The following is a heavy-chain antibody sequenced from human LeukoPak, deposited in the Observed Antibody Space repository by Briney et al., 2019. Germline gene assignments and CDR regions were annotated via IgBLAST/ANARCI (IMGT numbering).Heavy chain of an antibody. CDR1: GFTFSSYA. J-gene: IGHJ4*02. Sequence: QTGGSLRLSCAASGFTFSSYAMSWVRQAPGKGLEWVSAISGSGGSTYYADSVKGRFTISRDNSKNTLYLQMNSLRAEDTAVYYCAKSSSWYSSYFDYWGQGTLVTVSS. CDR3: AKSSSWYSSYFDY. V-gene: IGHV3-23*01. D-gene: IGHD6-13*01. CDR2: ISGSGGST.